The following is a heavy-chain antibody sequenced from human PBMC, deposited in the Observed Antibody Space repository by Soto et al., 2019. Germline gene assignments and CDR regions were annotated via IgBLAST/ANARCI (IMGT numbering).Heavy chain of an antibody. CDR2: IYYSGST. CDR1: GGSISSGGYY. D-gene: IGHD3-10*01. Sequence: PSETLSLTCTVSGGSISSGGYYWSWIRQHPGKGLEWIGYIYYSGSTYYNPSLKSRVTISVDTSKNQFSLKLSSVTAADTAVYYCARDSGYGSGSYDYYYYGMDVWGQGTTVTAP. V-gene: IGHV4-31*03. J-gene: IGHJ6*02. CDR3: ARDSGYGSGSYDYYYYGMDV.